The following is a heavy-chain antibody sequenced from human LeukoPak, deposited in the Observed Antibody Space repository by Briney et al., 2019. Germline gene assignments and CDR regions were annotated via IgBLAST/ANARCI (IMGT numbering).Heavy chain of an antibody. V-gene: IGHV3-21*01. J-gene: IGHJ4*02. CDR2: ISSSSSHI. Sequence: PGGSLRLSCAASGFTFSSYSMNWVRQAPGKGLEWVSSISSSSSHIYYADSVKGRFTISGDNPKNSLYLQMKSLRAEDTAVYYCAGGYCSGGTCPGYWGQGTLVIVSS. CDR1: GFTFSSYS. D-gene: IGHD2-15*01. CDR3: AGGYCSGGTCPGY.